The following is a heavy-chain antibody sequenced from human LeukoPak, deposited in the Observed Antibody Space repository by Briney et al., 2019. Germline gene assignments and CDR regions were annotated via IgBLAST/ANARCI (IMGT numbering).Heavy chain of an antibody. D-gene: IGHD3-3*01. CDR1: GGSISSYY. J-gene: IGHJ6*02. CDR3: ARDSSRITIFGVVIPYGMDV. CDR2: IYTSGST. Sequence: SETLSLTCTVSGGSISSYYWSWIRQPAGKGREWIGRIYTSGSTNYNPSLKSRVTMSVDTSKNQFSLKLSSVTAADTAVYYCARDSSRITIFGVVIPYGMDVWGQGTTVTVSS. V-gene: IGHV4-4*07.